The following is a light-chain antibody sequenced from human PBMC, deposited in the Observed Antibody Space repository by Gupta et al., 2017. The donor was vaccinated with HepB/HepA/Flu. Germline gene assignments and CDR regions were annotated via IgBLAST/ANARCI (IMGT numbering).Light chain of an antibody. CDR1: QSISSY. CDR3: RQRYSTPLT. CDR2: AAS. V-gene: IGKV1-39*01. J-gene: IGKJ4*02. Sequence: IQMTQSPSSLSASVGDRVTITCRASQSISSYSNWYQQKPGKAPKLLLYAASRLQSGVPSRISSSSSSGDVTLTIISRLPPDYATDYCRQRYSTPLTFGGGTKVEIK.